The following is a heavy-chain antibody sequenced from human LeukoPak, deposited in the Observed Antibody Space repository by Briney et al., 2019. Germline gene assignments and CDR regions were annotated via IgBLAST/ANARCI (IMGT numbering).Heavy chain of an antibody. Sequence: ASVKVSCKASGYTFSNYGINWVRQAPGQGLECMGWISTHNGNTNYAQKFHGRVTMTTDTSTSTVYMELRSLRSDDTAVYYCARGRGPYCGGDCPLDYWGPGTLVTVSS. D-gene: IGHD2-21*02. CDR3: ARGRGPYCGGDCPLDY. V-gene: IGHV1-18*01. CDR2: ISTHNGNT. J-gene: IGHJ4*02. CDR1: GYTFSNYG.